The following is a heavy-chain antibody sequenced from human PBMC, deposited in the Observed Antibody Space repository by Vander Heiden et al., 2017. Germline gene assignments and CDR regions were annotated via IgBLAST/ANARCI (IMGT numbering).Heavy chain of an antibody. D-gene: IGHD1-1*01. Sequence: QVQLQESGPGLVKPSETLSLTCTVPGGSFSSYYWSWIRQPPGKGLEWIGYIHYSGSTNHNPSLKSRVTISVDMSKNQFSLKLSSVTAADTAVYYCARLRGTYYYGMDVWGQGTTVTVSS. CDR3: ARLRGTYYYGMDV. V-gene: IGHV4-59*08. CDR1: GGSFSSYY. J-gene: IGHJ6*02. CDR2: IHYSGST.